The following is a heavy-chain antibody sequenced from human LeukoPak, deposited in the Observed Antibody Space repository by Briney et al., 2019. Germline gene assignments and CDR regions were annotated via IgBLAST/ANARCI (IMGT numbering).Heavy chain of an antibody. V-gene: IGHV4-34*01. CDR2: INHSGST. CDR1: GVSFSGYY. CDR3: ARGRGNCSSTSCYTFDY. Sequence: SETLSLTCAVYGVSFSGYYWSWIRQPPGKGLEWIGEINHSGSTNYNPSLKSRLTISVDTSKNQFSLKLSSVTAADTAVYYCARGRGNCSSTSCYTFDYWGQGTLVTFSS. J-gene: IGHJ4*02. D-gene: IGHD2-2*02.